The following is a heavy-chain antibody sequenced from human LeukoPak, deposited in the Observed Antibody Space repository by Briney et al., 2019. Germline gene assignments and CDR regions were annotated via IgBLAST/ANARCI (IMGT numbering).Heavy chain of an antibody. J-gene: IGHJ6*02. CDR1: GFTFDDYA. CDR3: AKDQARMGATIGYYGMDV. D-gene: IGHD5-12*01. CDR2: ISWNSGSI. Sequence: GGSLRLSCAASGFTFDDYAMHWVRQAPGKGLEWVSGISWNSGSIGYADSVKGRFTISRDNAKNSLYLQMNSLRAEDTALYYCAKDQARMGATIGYYGMDVWGQGTTVTVSS. V-gene: IGHV3-9*01.